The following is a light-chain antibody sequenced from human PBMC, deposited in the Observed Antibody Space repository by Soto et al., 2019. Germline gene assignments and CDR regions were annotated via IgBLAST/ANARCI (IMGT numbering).Light chain of an antibody. J-gene: IGKJ1*01. CDR3: LQDYNYPWT. V-gene: IGKV1-6*01. CDR2: GAS. CDR1: QGIRTD. Sequence: ALQMTHSPSSLSASVGDRVTITCRASQGIRTDLGWYQQKPGKDPKLLISGASSLQSGVPSRFSGSGSATDFTLTISSMQTEDFATYYCLQDYNYPWTFGKGTRVEVK.